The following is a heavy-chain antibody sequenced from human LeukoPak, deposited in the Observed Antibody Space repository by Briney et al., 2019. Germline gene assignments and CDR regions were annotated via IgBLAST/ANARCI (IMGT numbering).Heavy chain of an antibody. V-gene: IGHV3-20*04. J-gene: IGHJ6*03. CDR3: ARDTFGVVIGYMDV. CDR2: INWNGGST. CDR1: GFTFDDYG. D-gene: IGHD3-3*01. Sequence: GGSLRLSCAAPGFTFDDYGMSWVRQAPGKGLEWVSGINWNGGSTGYADSVKGRFTISRDNAKNSLYLQMNSLRAEDTALYYCARDTFGVVIGYMDVWGKGTTVTVSS.